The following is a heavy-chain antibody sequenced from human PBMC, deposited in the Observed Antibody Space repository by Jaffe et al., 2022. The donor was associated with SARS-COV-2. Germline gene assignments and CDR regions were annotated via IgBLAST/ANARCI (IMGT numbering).Heavy chain of an antibody. Sequence: EVQLVQSGAEVKKAGESLKISCKVSGYTFTTYWIAWVRQAPGKGLECMGIIHPGDSNIRYSPSFQGQVTMSADKSTTTAYLHWSSLKASDTAMYYCARRDDFWSGYAFDHWGQGTLITVSS. CDR3: ARRDDFWSGYAFDH. V-gene: IGHV5-51*01. CDR1: GYTFTTYW. J-gene: IGHJ4*02. CDR2: IHPGDSNI. D-gene: IGHD3-3*01.